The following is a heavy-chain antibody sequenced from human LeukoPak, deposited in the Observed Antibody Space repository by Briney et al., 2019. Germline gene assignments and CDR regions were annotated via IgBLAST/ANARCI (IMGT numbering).Heavy chain of an antibody. CDR3: ARGGNYYGSGSFYTIDH. Sequence: ASVKVSCKASGGTFSSYTISWVRQAPGQGLEWMGGIIPIFGTANYAQKFQGRVTITADESTSTAYMELSSLRSEDTAVYYCARGGNYYGSGSFYTIDHWGQGTLVTVSS. J-gene: IGHJ4*02. CDR2: IIPIFGTA. D-gene: IGHD3-10*01. V-gene: IGHV1-69*13. CDR1: GGTFSSYT.